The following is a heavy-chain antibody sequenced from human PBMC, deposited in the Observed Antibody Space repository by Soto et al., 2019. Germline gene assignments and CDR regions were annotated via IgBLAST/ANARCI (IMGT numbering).Heavy chain of an antibody. J-gene: IGHJ5*02. V-gene: IGHV3-53*01. Sequence: GGSLRLSCSVSGLIVTNNCITWVRQAPGKGLEWVSIIYAGGNTFYADSVKGRFTISRDRLKNTVYLQMSSLRTEDTAMYYCASGSTIAARRAWNWFDPWGPGPLVTVYS. CDR1: GLIVTNNC. D-gene: IGHD6-6*01. CDR3: ASGSTIAARRAWNWFDP. CDR2: IYAGGNT.